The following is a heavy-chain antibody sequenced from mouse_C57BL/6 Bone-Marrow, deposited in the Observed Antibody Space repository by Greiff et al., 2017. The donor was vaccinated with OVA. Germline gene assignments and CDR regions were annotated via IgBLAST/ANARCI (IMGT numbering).Heavy chain of an antibody. CDR3: ARGLVCYYAMDY. Sequence: EVKLMESGGGLVKPGGSLKLSCAASGFTFSSYAMSWVRQTPEKRLEWVATISDGGSYTYYPDNVKGRFTISRDNAKNNLYLQMRHLKSEDTAMYYCARGLVCYYAMDYWGQGTSVTVSS. CDR1: GFTFSSYA. J-gene: IGHJ4*01. CDR2: ISDGGSYT. V-gene: IGHV5-4*03.